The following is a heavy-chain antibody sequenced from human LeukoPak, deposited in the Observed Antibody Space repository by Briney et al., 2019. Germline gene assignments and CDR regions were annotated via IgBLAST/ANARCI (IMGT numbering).Heavy chain of an antibody. CDR2: ISAYNGNT. CDR1: GGTFSSYA. Sequence: GSSVKVSCKASGGTFSSYAISWVRQAPGQGLEWMGWISAYNGNTNYAQKLQGRVTMTTDTSTSTAYMELRSLRSDDTAVYYCARVKYYDSSNHNNWFDPWGQGTLVTVSS. V-gene: IGHV1-18*01. J-gene: IGHJ5*02. D-gene: IGHD3-22*01. CDR3: ARVKYYDSSNHNNWFDP.